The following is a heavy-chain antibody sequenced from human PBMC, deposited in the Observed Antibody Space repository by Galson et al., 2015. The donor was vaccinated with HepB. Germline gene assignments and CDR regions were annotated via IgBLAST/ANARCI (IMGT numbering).Heavy chain of an antibody. J-gene: IGHJ3*02. D-gene: IGHD5-24*01. CDR3: ARVGPGRDGYNYGALDS. Sequence: CAISGDSVSSNRAAWNWIRQSPSRGLEWLGRTLYRSKWSIDYAASVRSRIIINPDTSNNQVSLQLNSVTPEDTAVYYCARVGPGRDGYNYGALDSWAQVTMVTVSS. CDR1: GDSVSSNRAA. V-gene: IGHV6-1*01. CDR2: TLYRSKWSI.